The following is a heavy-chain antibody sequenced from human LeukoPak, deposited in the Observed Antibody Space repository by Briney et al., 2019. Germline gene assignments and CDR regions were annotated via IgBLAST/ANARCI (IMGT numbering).Heavy chain of an antibody. J-gene: IGHJ4*02. CDR3: AREKLGHSSWYAGVYFDY. V-gene: IGHV1-46*01. CDR2: INPSGGST. Sequence: ASVKVSCKASGYTFTSYYMHWVRQAPGQGLEWMGIINPSGGSTSYAQKFQGRVTMTRDTSTSTVYMELSSLRSEDTAVYYCAREKLGHSSWYAGVYFDYWGQGTLVTVSS. D-gene: IGHD6-13*01. CDR1: GYTFTSYY.